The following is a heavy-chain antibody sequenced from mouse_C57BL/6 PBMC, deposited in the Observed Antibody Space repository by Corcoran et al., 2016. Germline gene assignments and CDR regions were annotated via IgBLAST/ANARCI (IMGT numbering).Heavy chain of an antibody. D-gene: IGHD4-1*01. Sequence: EVQLQQSGPELVKPGASVKISCKASGYTFTGYYMNWVKQNHGKSLEWIGDINPNNGGTSYNQKFKGKATLTGDKSSSTAYMELRSLTSEDSAVYYCARDWDYGGQGTTLTVSS. V-gene: IGHV1-26*01. CDR2: INPNNGGT. J-gene: IGHJ2*01. CDR1: GYTFTGYY. CDR3: ARDWDY.